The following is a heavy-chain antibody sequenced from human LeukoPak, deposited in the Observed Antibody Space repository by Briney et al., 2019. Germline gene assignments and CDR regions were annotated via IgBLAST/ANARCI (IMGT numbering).Heavy chain of an antibody. V-gene: IGHV1-69*05. J-gene: IGHJ4*02. CDR3: ARESGVGGYYDSSGSYFDY. CDR1: GYTFTSYG. CDR2: IIPIFGTA. D-gene: IGHD3-22*01. Sequence: ASVKVSCKASGYTFTSYGISWVRQAPGQGLEWMGGIIPIFGTANYAQKFQGRVTITTDESTSTGYMELSSLRSEDTAVYYCARESGVGGYYDSSGSYFDYWGQGTLVTVSS.